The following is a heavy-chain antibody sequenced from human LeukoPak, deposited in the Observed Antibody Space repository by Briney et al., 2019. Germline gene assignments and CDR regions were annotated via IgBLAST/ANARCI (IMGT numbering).Heavy chain of an antibody. D-gene: IGHD1-26*01. CDR1: GGSLSGFY. J-gene: IGHJ4*02. CDR3: ARHQMGSTRSMDY. CDR2: INHSGRT. Sequence: SETLSLTCTVYGGSLSGFYWSWIRQPPGKGLEWIGEINHSGRTGYNPSLESRVTISVDTSNNQFSLKLTSVTAADTSVYYCARHQMGSTRSMDYWGQGTLVTVSS. V-gene: IGHV4-34*01.